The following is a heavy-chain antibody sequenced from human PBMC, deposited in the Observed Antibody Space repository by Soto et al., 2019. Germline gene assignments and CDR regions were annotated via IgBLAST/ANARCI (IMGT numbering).Heavy chain of an antibody. J-gene: IGHJ4*02. CDR1: GYTFTKYG. V-gene: IGHV1-18*01. D-gene: IGHD3-16*01. CDR2: VSGSSGNA. CDR3: AREMAGLGGEYDY. Sequence: QVQLVQSGAEVKNPGASVKVSCKTSGYTFTKYGVGWVRQAPGQGLEWMGWVSGSSGNAKYGEKVQGKITLTTDTSTSTAYIKPGSLRSDDTAVYYCAREMAGLGGEYDYWGQGTLVTVSS.